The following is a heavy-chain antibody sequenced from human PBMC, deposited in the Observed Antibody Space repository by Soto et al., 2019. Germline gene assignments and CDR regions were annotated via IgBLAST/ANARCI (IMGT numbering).Heavy chain of an antibody. V-gene: IGHV1-18*04. Sequence: QVQLVQSGAEVKKSGASVKVSCKASGYTFTSYGITWVRQAPGQGLEWMGWISGYNGNTNYAQMLQGRITMTIDTSTSTAYMDLRSLKSDETAVYFCARGNYFDSSGPFDYWGQGTLVTVSS. D-gene: IGHD3-22*01. J-gene: IGHJ4*02. CDR1: GYTFTSYG. CDR2: ISGYNGNT. CDR3: ARGNYFDSSGPFDY.